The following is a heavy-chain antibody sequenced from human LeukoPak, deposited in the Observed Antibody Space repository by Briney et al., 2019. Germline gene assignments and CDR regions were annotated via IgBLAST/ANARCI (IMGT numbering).Heavy chain of an antibody. Sequence: SVTVSCKASGGTSSNYAISWVRQAPGQGLEWMGGIIPIFGTANYAQKFQGRVTITADESTSTAYMELSSLKSEDTAVYYCARGRTYSSSSEWGQGTLVTVSS. D-gene: IGHD6-6*01. J-gene: IGHJ4*02. CDR1: GGTSSNYA. CDR2: IIPIFGTA. V-gene: IGHV1-69*01. CDR3: ARGRTYSSSSE.